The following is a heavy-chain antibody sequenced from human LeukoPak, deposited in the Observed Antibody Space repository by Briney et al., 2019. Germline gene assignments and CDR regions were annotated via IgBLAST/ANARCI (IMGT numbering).Heavy chain of an antibody. D-gene: IGHD3-10*01. V-gene: IGHV4-59*01. Sequence: SETLSLTCTVSGGSISSYDWSWIRQPPGKGLEWIGHIYYSGSTNYNPSLKSRVTISVDTSKNQFSLKLSSVTAADTAVYYCARNTATGEDYWGQGTLVTVSS. CDR1: GGSISSYD. J-gene: IGHJ4*02. CDR3: ARNTATGEDY. CDR2: IYYSGST.